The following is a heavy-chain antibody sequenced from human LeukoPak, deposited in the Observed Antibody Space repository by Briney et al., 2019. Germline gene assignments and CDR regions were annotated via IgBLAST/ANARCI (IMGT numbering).Heavy chain of an antibody. D-gene: IGHD3-9*01. CDR2: INHSGST. CDR3: ARANLSPPTYYYYYYMDV. Sequence: SETLSLTCTVSGGSISSTTYYWGWIRQPPGKGLEWIGEINHSGSTNYNPSLKSRVTISVDTSKNQFSLKLSSVTAADTAVYYCARANLSPPTYYYYYYMDVWGKGTTVTVSS. V-gene: IGHV4-39*07. J-gene: IGHJ6*03. CDR1: GGSISSTTYY.